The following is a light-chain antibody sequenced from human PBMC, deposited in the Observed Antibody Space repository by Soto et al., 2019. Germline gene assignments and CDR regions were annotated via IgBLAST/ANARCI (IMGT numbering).Light chain of an antibody. Sequence: DVQMTQSPSSLSASVGDRVTITCRASQRIRTSLNLYQQKPGKAHKFLIYDASSLQSEVPSRFSGSGSGTDFTLPISNLHPEDFATYYCQQSYSVPPTFGQGTKLEI. CDR2: DAS. CDR3: QQSYSVPPT. CDR1: QRIRTS. V-gene: IGKV1-39*01. J-gene: IGKJ2*01.